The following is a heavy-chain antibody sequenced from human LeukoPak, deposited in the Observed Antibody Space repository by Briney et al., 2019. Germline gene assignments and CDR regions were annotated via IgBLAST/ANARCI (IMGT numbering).Heavy chain of an antibody. CDR3: ARGTRPDY. J-gene: IGHJ4*02. CDR2: ITSRGTST. CDR1: GFTFSSYS. V-gene: IGHV3-48*04. D-gene: IGHD1-1*01. Sequence: GGSLRLSCAASGFTFSSYSMNWVRQAPGKGLEWVSYITSRGTSTYCADPVKGRFTISRDNAKNSLYLQMNSLRAEDTAVYYCARGTRPDYWGQGTLVTVSS.